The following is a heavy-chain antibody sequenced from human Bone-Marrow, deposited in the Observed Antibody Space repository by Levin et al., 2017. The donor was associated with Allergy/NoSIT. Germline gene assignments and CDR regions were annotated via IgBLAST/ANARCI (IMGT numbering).Heavy chain of an antibody. CDR1: GFIFTDAW. V-gene: IGHV3-15*01. CDR3: TTPSSTYIDS. Sequence: GESLKISCTASGFIFTDAWMSWVRQVPGKGLEWVARIKSVADGGTTEYAAPVKGRFTVSRDDSKYTVYLQMNSLKTDDTAVYYCTTPSSTYIDSWGLGTQVTVSS. CDR2: IKSVADGGTT. J-gene: IGHJ4*02.